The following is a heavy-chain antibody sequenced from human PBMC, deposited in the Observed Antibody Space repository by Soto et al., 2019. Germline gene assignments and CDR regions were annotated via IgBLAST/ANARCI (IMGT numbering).Heavy chain of an antibody. CDR3: ARRIAAARTRRPYYYYGMDV. D-gene: IGHD6-13*01. V-gene: IGHV1-8*01. CDR2: MNPNSGNT. Sequence: QVHLVQSGAEVKKPGASVKVSCKASGYTFTSYDINWVRQATGQGLEWMGWMNPNSGNTGYAQKFQGRVTMTRNTSISTAYMELSSLRSEDTAVYYCARRIAAARTRRPYYYYGMDVWGQGTTVTVSS. CDR1: GYTFTSYD. J-gene: IGHJ6*02.